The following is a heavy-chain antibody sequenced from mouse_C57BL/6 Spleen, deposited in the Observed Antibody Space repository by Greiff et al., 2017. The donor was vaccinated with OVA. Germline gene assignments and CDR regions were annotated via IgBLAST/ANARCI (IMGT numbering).Heavy chain of an antibody. Sequence: DVKLVESGGGLVKPGGSLKLSCAASGFTFSDYGMHWVRQAPEKGLEWVAYISSGSSTIYYADTVKGRFTISRDNAKNTLFLQMTSLRSEDTAMYYCATLPLYAMDYWGQGTSVTVSS. D-gene: IGHD2-10*01. CDR2: ISSGSSTI. J-gene: IGHJ4*01. CDR3: ATLPLYAMDY. V-gene: IGHV5-17*01. CDR1: GFTFSDYG.